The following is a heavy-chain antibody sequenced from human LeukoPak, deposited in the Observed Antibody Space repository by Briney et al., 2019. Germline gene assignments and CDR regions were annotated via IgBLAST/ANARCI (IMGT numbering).Heavy chain of an antibody. CDR3: ARAAYSYGLAP. Sequence: GGSLRLSCAASGFSITSHYMTWVRQAPGKGLEWVSVIYTGGSTYYTDSVKGRFTISRDIPKNTVYLQMDNLRAEGTALYHCARAAYSYGLAPWGQGTLVTVSS. J-gene: IGHJ4*02. CDR2: IYTGGST. CDR1: GFSITSHY. D-gene: IGHD5-18*01. V-gene: IGHV3-53*01.